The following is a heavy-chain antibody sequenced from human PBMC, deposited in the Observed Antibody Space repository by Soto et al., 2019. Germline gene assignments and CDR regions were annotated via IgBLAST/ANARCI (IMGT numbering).Heavy chain of an antibody. J-gene: IGHJ2*01. CDR1: GFTFTSSA. D-gene: IGHD1-20*01. CDR3: AAGGSEYNWSAEWYFDL. CDR2: IVVGSGNT. V-gene: IGHV1-58*01. Sequence: QMQLVQSGPEVKKPGTSVKVSCKASGFTFTSSAVQWVRQARGQRLEWIGWIVVGSGNTNYAQKFQERVTITRDMSTSAADMELSSLRSEDTAVYYCAAGGSEYNWSAEWYFDLWGRGTLVTVSS.